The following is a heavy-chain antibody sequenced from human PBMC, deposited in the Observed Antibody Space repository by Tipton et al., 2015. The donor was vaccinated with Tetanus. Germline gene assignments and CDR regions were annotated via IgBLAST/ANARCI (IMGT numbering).Heavy chain of an antibody. CDR3: AREVYNGGFYSGVDS. CDR1: GASISSSDW. J-gene: IGHJ4*02. Sequence: TLSLTCAVSGASISSSDWWSWIRQPPGKGLEWIGDISHSGSSNYSPSLKSRLTISLDKSKNQFSLRLTSVTAADTALYYCAREVYNGGFYSGVDSWGQGTLVTVSS. V-gene: IGHV4-4*02. CDR2: ISHSGSS. D-gene: IGHD2-21*01.